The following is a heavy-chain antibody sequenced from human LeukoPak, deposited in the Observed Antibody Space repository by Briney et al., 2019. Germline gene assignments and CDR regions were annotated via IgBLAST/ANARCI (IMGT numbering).Heavy chain of an antibody. Sequence: PGGSLRLSCAASGFTFSSYNMNWVRQAPGKGLEWVSSITSGSSYIYYADSVKGRFTISRDNAKNTLYLQMNSLRAEDTAVYYCARGDYYDSSGRSYYYMDVWGKGTTVTVSS. CDR2: ITSGSSYI. CDR1: GFTFSSYN. V-gene: IGHV3-21*01. D-gene: IGHD3-22*01. CDR3: ARGDYYDSSGRSYYYMDV. J-gene: IGHJ6*03.